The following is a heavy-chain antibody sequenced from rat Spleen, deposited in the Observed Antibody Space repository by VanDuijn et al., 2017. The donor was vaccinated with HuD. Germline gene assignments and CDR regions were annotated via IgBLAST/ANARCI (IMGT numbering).Heavy chain of an antibody. CDR2: ISTGGGST. Sequence: EVQLVESDGGLVQPGRSLKLSCAASGFAFSDHYVAWVRQAPTKGLEWVAYISTGGGSTYYRDSVKGRFTISRDNAKSTLYLQLDSLRSEDTATYYCTTDTFYDGTYYPGGFDYWGQGVMVTVSS. CDR3: TTDTFYDGTYYPGGFDY. V-gene: IGHV5-27*01. D-gene: IGHD1-12*02. J-gene: IGHJ2*01. CDR1: GFAFSDHY.